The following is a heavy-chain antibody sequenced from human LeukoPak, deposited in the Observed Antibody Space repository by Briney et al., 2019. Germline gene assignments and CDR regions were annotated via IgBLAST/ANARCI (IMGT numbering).Heavy chain of an antibody. J-gene: IGHJ4*02. Sequence: GGSLRLSCAASGFTVSSNYMSWVRQAPGKGLEWVSVIYSGGSTYYADSVKGRFAISRDNSKNTLYLQMNSLRAEDTAVYYCARGDGLPLPDYWGQGTLVTVSS. CDR2: IYSGGST. D-gene: IGHD5-12*01. CDR3: ARGDGLPLPDY. V-gene: IGHV3-53*01. CDR1: GFTVSSNY.